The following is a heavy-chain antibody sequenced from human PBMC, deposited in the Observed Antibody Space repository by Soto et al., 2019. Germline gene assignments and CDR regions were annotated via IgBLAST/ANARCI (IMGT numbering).Heavy chain of an antibody. CDR3: ARVVDQATAIHRVDY. Sequence: SETLSLTXTVSGGSISSGDYYWSWIRQPPGKGLEWIGYIYYSGSTYYNPSLKSRVTISVGTSKNQFSLKLSSVTAADTAVYYCARVVDQATAIHRVDYWGQGTLVTVSS. V-gene: IGHV4-30-4*01. D-gene: IGHD2-2*02. CDR2: IYYSGST. J-gene: IGHJ4*02. CDR1: GGSISSGDYY.